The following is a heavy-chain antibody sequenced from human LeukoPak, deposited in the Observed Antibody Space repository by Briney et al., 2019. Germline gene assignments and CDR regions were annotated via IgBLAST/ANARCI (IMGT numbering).Heavy chain of an antibody. D-gene: IGHD5-12*01. CDR2: ISSLSSTI. Sequence: GGSLRLSCAASGFTFSSYRMNWVRQAPGQGLEWISYISSLSSTIYYADSVKGRFTISRDNAKNSLYLQMNSLRAEDTAMYYCARDGGYSGYTFAYWGQGTLVTVSS. J-gene: IGHJ4*02. CDR3: ARDGGYSGYTFAY. CDR1: GFTFSSYR. V-gene: IGHV3-48*04.